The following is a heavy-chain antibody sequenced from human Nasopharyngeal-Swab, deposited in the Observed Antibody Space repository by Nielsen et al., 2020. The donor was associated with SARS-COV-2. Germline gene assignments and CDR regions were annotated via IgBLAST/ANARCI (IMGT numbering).Heavy chain of an antibody. Sequence: SETLSLTCTVSGGSISSYYWSWIRQPPGKGLEWIGYIYYSGNTNYNPSLKSRVTISVDTSKNQFSLKLSSVTAADTAVYYCAAVNWSSWYYDYWGQGTLVTVSS. CDR2: IYYSGNT. J-gene: IGHJ4*02. CDR1: GGSISSYY. D-gene: IGHD6-13*01. V-gene: IGHV4-59*13. CDR3: AAVNWSSWYYDY.